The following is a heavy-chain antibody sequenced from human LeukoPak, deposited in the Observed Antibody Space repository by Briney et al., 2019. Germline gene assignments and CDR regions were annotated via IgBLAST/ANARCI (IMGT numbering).Heavy chain of an antibody. V-gene: IGHV3-21*01. D-gene: IGHD2-21*02. J-gene: IGHJ4*02. CDR1: GFAFKSYS. Sequence: PGGSLRLSCAASGFAFKSYSMNWVRQAPGKGLEWVSSISSSGTYIYYADSVKGRFTISRDDAKNSLYLQMNSLRAEETAVYFCARGSGDSFNFGYRGQGTLVTVSS. CDR3: ARGSGDSFNFGY. CDR2: ISSSGTYI.